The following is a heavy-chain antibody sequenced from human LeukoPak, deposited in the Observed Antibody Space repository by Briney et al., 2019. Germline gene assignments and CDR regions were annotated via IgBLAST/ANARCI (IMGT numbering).Heavy chain of an antibody. CDR1: GGTFSSYA. CDR2: IIPIFGTA. J-gene: IGHJ3*02. V-gene: IGHV1-69*05. CDR3: ATFTQNKAAADAFDI. D-gene: IGHD6-13*01. Sequence: SVKVSCKASGGTFSSYAISWVRQAPGQGLEWMGGIIPIFGTANYAQKFQGRVTITTDESTSTAYMELSSLRSEDTAVYYCATFTQNKAAADAFDIWGQGTMVTVSS.